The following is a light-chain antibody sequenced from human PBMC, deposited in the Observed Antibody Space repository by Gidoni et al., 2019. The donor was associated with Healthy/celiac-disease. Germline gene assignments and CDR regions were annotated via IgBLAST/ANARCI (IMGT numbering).Light chain of an antibody. J-gene: IGKJ5*01. V-gene: IGKV1-9*01. CDR1: QDITSE. CDR2: DAS. Sequence: DIQVTQSPSFLSASVGERVTITCRASQDITSELAWYQQISGKAPKLLIYDASTLQSGVPSRFSGGGSGTDFTLTISRLQPEDFATYYCLQLNTYPIPLGQGTRLEIK. CDR3: LQLNTYPIP.